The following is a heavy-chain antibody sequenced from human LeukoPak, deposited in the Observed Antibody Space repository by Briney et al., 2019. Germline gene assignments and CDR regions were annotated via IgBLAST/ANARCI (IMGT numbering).Heavy chain of an antibody. J-gene: IGHJ6*04. Sequence: PSETLSLTCAVSGYSISSGYYWGWIRPPPGKGLEGIGSIYHSGSTYYNPSLKRRVTISVDTSKNQFSLKLSSVTAADTAVYYCARDELDYYGSGGGMDVWGKGTTVTVPS. V-gene: IGHV4-38-2*02. CDR1: GYSISSGYY. CDR3: ARDELDYYGSGGGMDV. CDR2: IYHSGST. D-gene: IGHD3-10*01.